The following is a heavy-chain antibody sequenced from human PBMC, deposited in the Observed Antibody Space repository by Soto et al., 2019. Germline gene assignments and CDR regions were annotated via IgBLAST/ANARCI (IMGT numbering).Heavy chain of an antibody. CDR1: GFTFSSYA. V-gene: IGHV3-23*01. D-gene: IGHD2-15*01. J-gene: IGHJ3*02. CDR2: ISGSGGST. CDR3: AKDGYCSCGSFYYPGDAFHI. Sequence: GGSLRLSCAASGFTFSSYAMSWVRQAPGKGLEWVSAISGSGGSTYYADSVKGRFTISRDNSKNTLYLQMNSLRAEDTAVYYCAKDGYCSCGSFYYPGDAFHIWDQGPIGTVS.